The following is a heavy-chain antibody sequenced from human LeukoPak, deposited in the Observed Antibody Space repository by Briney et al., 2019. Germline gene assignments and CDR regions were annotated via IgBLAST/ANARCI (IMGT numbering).Heavy chain of an antibody. V-gene: IGHV3-33*01. CDR2: IWYDGSNK. J-gene: IGHJ6*02. CDR3: ATCMSYYYGMDV. CDR1: GFTFMNYG. Sequence: GGSLRLSCAASGFTFMNYGMHWFRQAPGKGLEWVAVIWYDGSNKYYADSVKGRFTVSRDNSNNTLYLQMNSLRAEDTAVYYCATCMSYYYGMDVWGQGTTVTVSS.